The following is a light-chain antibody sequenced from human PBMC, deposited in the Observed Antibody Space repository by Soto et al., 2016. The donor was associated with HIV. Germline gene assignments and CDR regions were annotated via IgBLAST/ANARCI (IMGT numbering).Light chain of an antibody. CDR3: MQPLQTPWT. CDR1: QTLLHSNGYNY. J-gene: IGKJ1*01. CDR2: SGS. V-gene: IGKV2-28*01. Sequence: DIVMTQSPVSLSVTPGEPASISCRPGQTLLHSNGYNYLDWYLQKPGQSPQLLIYSGSNRASGVPDRFSGSGSGTDFTLKISRVEAEDVGVYYCMQPLQTPWTFGQGTKVEIK.